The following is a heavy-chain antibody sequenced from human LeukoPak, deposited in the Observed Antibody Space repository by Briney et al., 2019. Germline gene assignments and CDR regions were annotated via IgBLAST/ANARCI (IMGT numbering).Heavy chain of an antibody. J-gene: IGHJ3*02. CDR2: INHSGST. CDR3: ARVLYYDSSGYKAFDI. V-gene: IGHV4-34*01. D-gene: IGHD3-22*01. Sequence: PSETLSLTCAVYGGSFSGYYWSWIRQPPGKGLEWIGEINHSGSTNYNPSLKSRVTISVDTSKNQFSLKLSSVTAADTAVYYCARVLYYDSSGYKAFDIWGQGTMVTVSS. CDR1: GGSFSGYY.